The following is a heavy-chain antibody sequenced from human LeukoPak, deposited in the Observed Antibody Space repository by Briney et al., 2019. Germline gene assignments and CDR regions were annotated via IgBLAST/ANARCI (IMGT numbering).Heavy chain of an antibody. J-gene: IGHJ4*02. V-gene: IGHV3-9*01. CDR1: GFTFDDYA. CDR2: ISWSSGSI. Sequence: PGRSLRLSCAASGFTFDDYAMHWVRQAPGKGLEWVSGISWSSGSIGYADSVKGRFTISRDNAKNSLYLQMNSLRAEDTALYYCAKDREPDGFDYWGQGTLVTVSS. CDR3: AKDREPDGFDY.